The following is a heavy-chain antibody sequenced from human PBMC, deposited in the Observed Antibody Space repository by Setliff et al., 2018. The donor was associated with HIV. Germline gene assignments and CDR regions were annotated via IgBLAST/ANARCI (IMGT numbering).Heavy chain of an antibody. CDR1: GGTFSTYA. CDR2: IIPLFGTT. CDR3: ATVFYYNSESYSLDY. Sequence: ASVKVSCKASGGTFSTYAISWVRQAPGQGLEWVGGIIPLFGTTNYAQKFQGRVTITADESTNTAHMELNSLRSIDTAMYYCATVFYYNSESYSLDYWGQGMLVTVSS. J-gene: IGHJ4*02. V-gene: IGHV1-69*13. D-gene: IGHD3-10*01.